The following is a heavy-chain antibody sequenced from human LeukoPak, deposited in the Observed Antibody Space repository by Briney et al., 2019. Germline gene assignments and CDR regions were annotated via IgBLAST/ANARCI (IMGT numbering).Heavy chain of an antibody. D-gene: IGHD3-16*02. CDR3: ARGPIMITFGGVIAHSSYFDY. CDR1: GVSFSGYY. J-gene: IGHJ4*02. Sequence: SETLSLTCAVYGVSFSGYYWSWIRQPPGKGLEWIGEINHSGSTNYNPSLKSRVTISVDTSKNQFSLKLSSVTAADTAVYYCARGPIMITFGGVIAHSSYFDYWGQGTLVTVSS. CDR2: INHSGST. V-gene: IGHV4-34*01.